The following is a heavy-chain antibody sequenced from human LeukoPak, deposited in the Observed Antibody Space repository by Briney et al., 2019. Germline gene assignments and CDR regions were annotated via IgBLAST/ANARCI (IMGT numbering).Heavy chain of an antibody. V-gene: IGHV4-34*12. J-gene: IGHJ6*02. Sequence: KASETLSLTCAVYGGSFSGYYWSWIRQPPGKGLEWIGEIIHSGSTNYNPSLKSRVTISVDTSKNQFSLKLSSVTAADTAVYYCARSRWVTMVRGRRNYYYGMDVWGQGTTVTV. CDR3: ARSRWVTMVRGRRNYYYGMDV. D-gene: IGHD3-10*01. CDR2: IIHSGST. CDR1: GGSFSGYY.